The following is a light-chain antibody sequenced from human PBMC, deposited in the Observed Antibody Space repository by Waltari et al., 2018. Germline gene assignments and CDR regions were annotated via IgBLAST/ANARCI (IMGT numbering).Light chain of an antibody. CDR1: QTISYW. J-gene: IGKJ2*01. V-gene: IGKV1-5*03. CDR3: QQYNIVPFT. Sequence: DIQMTQSPSTLSAPVGDRVTITCRASQTISYWLAWYQQKPGKAPKVLISKASTLEYGVPSRFSGSGSGTEFTLTISSLQPDDFATYFCQQYNIVPFTFGQGTKLETK. CDR2: KAS.